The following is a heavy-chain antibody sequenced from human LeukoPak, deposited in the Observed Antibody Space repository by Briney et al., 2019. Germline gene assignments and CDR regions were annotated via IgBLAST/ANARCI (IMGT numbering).Heavy chain of an antibody. J-gene: IGHJ4*02. Sequence: ASVKVSCKASGYTFTGYYMHWVRQAPGQGLEWMGGINPNGGGTNYAQKFEDRGIMTRDTSISTAYMELSRLRSDDAAVYYCAREARERDGYNVFDYWGQGTLVTVSS. CDR3: AREARERDGYNVFDY. CDR2: INPNGGGT. D-gene: IGHD5-24*01. V-gene: IGHV1-2*02. CDR1: GYTFTGYY.